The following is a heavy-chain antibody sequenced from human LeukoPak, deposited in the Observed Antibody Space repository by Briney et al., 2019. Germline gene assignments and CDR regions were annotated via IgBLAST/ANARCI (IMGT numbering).Heavy chain of an antibody. V-gene: IGHV4-34*01. CDR3: ARDCSSTSCYGGVDY. CDR2: INHSGST. D-gene: IGHD2-2*01. J-gene: IGHJ4*02. CDR1: GGSFSGYY. Sequence: SEALSLTCAVYGGSFSGYYWSWIRQPPGKGLEWIGEINHSGSTNYNPSLKSRVTISVDTSKNQFSLKLSSVTAADTAVYYCARDCSSTSCYGGVDYWGQGTLVTVSS.